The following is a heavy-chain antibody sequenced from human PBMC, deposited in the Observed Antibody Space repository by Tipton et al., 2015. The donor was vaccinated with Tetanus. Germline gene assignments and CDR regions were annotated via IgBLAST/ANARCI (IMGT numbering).Heavy chain of an antibody. D-gene: IGHD3-10*01. CDR2: ISGSGDST. J-gene: IGHJ3*02. V-gene: IGHV3-23*01. CDR1: GFTFSSYG. CDR3: AKSRASSHYRGAFEI. Sequence: SLRLSCAASGFTFSSYGMSWVRQAPAKGLEWVSGISGSGDSTYYADSVEGRFTISRDNSKLYLQMNSLRAEDRAVYYCAKSRASSHYRGAFEIWGQGTMVTVSS.